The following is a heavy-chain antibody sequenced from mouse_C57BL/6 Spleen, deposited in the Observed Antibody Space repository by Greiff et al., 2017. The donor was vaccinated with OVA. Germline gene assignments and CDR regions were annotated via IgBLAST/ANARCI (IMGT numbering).Heavy chain of an antibody. CDR2: IRNKANNHAT. V-gene: IGHV6-6*01. CDR1: GFTFSDAW. Sequence: EVKVEESGGGLVQPGGSMKLSCAASGFTFSDAWMDWVRQSPEKGLEWVAEIRNKANNHATSYAESVKGRFTISRDDSKSSVYLQMNSLRAEDTGIYYCTRVGYYGNYFDYWGQGTTLTVSS. CDR3: TRVGYYGNYFDY. J-gene: IGHJ2*01. D-gene: IGHD1-1*01.